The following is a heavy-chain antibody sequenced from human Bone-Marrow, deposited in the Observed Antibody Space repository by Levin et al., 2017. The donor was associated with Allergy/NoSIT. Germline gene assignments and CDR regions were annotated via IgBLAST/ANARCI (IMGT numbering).Heavy chain of an antibody. CDR2: INRDGGDG. J-gene: IGHJ4*02. CDR3: ARNGAWSFEF. V-gene: IGHV3-7*02. CDR1: GFTFSGYW. D-gene: IGHD2-8*01. Sequence: GGSLRLSCASSGFTFSGYWMAWVRQAPGKGLEWVANINRDGGDGYYVDSVKGRFTISRDNDRNSLDLQMNSLRVEDTAVYYCARNGAWSFEFWGQGTLVTVSS.